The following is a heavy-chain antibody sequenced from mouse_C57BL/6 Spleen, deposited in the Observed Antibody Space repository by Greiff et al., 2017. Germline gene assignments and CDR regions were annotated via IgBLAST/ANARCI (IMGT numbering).Heavy chain of an antibody. Sequence: EVKLQESGPELVKPGASVKMSCKASGYTFTDYNMHWVKQSHGKSLEWIGYINPNNGGTSYNQKFKGTATLTVNKSSSTAYMELRSLTSEDSAVYYCARSRYYRYFDVGGTGTTVTVSS. V-gene: IGHV1-22*01. CDR2: INPNNGGT. J-gene: IGHJ1*03. CDR3: ARSRYYRYFDV. CDR1: GYTFTDYN.